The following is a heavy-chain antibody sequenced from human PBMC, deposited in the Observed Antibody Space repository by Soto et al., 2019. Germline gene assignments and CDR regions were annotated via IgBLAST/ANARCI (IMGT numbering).Heavy chain of an antibody. CDR1: GGSFSGYY. V-gene: IGHV4-34*01. CDR3: ARVYGGYYDFWSGYPYNWFDP. J-gene: IGHJ5*02. CDR2: INHSGST. Sequence: QVQLQQWGAGLLKPSETLSLTCAVYGGSFSGYYWSWIRQPPGKGLEWIGEINHSGSTNYNPSLKSRVTISVDTSKNQFSLKLSSVTAADTAVYYCARVYGGYYDFWSGYPYNWFDPWGQGTLVTVSS. D-gene: IGHD3-3*01.